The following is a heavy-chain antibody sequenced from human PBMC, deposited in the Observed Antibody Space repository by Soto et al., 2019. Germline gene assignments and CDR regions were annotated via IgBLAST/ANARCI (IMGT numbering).Heavy chain of an antibody. CDR3: ARGGEYSTYGLRAFDI. Sequence: PGGSLRLSCAASGFTFITYGMHWVRQAPSKGLEWVAFIAYDGSDKYYADSVKGRCTISRDNSKNILYVQMSSLRAEDTAVYYCARGGEYSTYGLRAFDIWGQGTLVIVSS. CDR1: GFTFITYG. J-gene: IGHJ3*02. D-gene: IGHD5-18*01. V-gene: IGHV3-30*03. CDR2: IAYDGSDK.